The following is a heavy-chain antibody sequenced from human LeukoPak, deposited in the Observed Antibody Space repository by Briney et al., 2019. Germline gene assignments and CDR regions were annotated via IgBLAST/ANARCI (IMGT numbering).Heavy chain of an antibody. J-gene: IGHJ4*01. D-gene: IGHD2-2*01. CDR1: DGSMGTYY. V-gene: IGHV4-59*08. Sequence: PSETLSLTCSVSDGSMGTYYWGWIRQPPGKRLEWIGHIYYSGSTTYNPPLKSRVTVSVDTSKNQFSLKLTSMTAADTAVYYCARGRLGRQHASFFDSWGHGTLVTVSS. CDR2: IYYSGST. CDR3: ARGRLGRQHASFFDS.